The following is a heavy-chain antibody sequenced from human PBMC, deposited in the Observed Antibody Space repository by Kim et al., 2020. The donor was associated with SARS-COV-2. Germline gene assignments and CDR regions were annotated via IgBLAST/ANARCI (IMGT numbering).Heavy chain of an antibody. CDR3: ARDRRRGSSSRNWFDP. D-gene: IGHD6-13*01. J-gene: IGHJ5*02. Sequence: GGSLRLSCAASGFTFSDYYMSWIRQAPGKGLEWVSYISSSGSTIYYADSVKGRFTISRDNAKNSLYLQMNSLRAEDTAVYYCARDRRRGSSSRNWFDPWGQGTLVTVSS. V-gene: IGHV3-11*01. CDR1: GFTFSDYY. CDR2: ISSSGSTI.